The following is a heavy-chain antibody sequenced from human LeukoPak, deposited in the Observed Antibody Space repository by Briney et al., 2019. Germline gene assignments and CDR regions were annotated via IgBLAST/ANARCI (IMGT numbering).Heavy chain of an antibody. J-gene: IGHJ4*02. D-gene: IGHD3-22*01. CDR2: IYPGDSDT. CDR3: ARSYYYDSSAYYFDY. CDR1: GYSFTNYW. Sequence: GESLKISCKGSGYSFTNYWIGWVRQMPGKGLQWMGIIYPGDSDTRYSPSFQGQVTISADKSINTAYLQWSSLKASDTAMYYCARSYYYDSSAYYFDYWGQGTLVTVSS. V-gene: IGHV5-51*01.